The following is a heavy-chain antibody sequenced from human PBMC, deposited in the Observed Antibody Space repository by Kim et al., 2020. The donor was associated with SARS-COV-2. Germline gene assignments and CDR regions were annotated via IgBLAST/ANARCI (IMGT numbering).Heavy chain of an antibody. CDR1: GGSISSSSYY. CDR2: IYYSGST. Sequence: SETLSLTCTVSGGSISSSSYYWGWIRQPPGKGLEWIGSIYYSGSTYYNPSLKSRVTISVDTSKNQFSLKLSSVTAADTAVYYCARDRRRTIKHCSGGSCYSDWFDPWGQGTLVTVSS. J-gene: IGHJ5*02. CDR3: ARDRRRTIKHCSGGSCYSDWFDP. D-gene: IGHD2-15*01. V-gene: IGHV4-39*07.